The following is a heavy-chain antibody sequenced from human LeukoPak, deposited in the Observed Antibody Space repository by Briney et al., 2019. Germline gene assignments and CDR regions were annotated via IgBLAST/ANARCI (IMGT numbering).Heavy chain of an antibody. CDR3: ARYDTTVTITLDN. V-gene: IGHV4-39*01. J-gene: IGHJ4*02. Sequence: SETLSLTCSVSGGSISSRSFSWGWIRQPPGKGLEWIGNIYYGGSTYYNPSLNSRVTISVDTSEDQLSLKLTSVTATDTAVYYCARYDTTVTITLDNWGQGTLVTVSS. CDR1: GGSISSRSFS. CDR2: IYYGGST. D-gene: IGHD4-17*01.